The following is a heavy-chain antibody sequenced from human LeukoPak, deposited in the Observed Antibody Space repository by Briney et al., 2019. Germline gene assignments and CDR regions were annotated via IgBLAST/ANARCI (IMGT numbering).Heavy chain of an antibody. CDR2: IYYSGST. V-gene: IGHV4-39*07. Sequence: NASETLSLTRTVSGGSISSSSYYWGWIRQPPGKGLEWIGSIYYSGSTYYNPSLKSRVTISVDTSKNQFSLNLSSVTAADTAVYYCARAPSTRIAAAEPYYFDYWGQGTLVTVSS. CDR1: GGSISSSSYY. D-gene: IGHD6-13*01. CDR3: ARAPSTRIAAAEPYYFDY. J-gene: IGHJ4*02.